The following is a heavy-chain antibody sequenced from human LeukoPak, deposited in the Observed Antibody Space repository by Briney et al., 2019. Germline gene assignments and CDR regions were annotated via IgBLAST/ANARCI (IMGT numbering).Heavy chain of an antibody. V-gene: IGHV1-69*13. CDR2: IIPIFGTA. Sequence: RASVKVSCKASGGTFSSYAISWVRQAPGQGLEWMGGIIPIFGTANYAQKFQGRVTITADESTSTAYMELSSLRSEDTAVYYCAREVGATPLVMTGYFDYWGQGTLVTVSS. CDR3: AREVGATPLVMTGYFDY. CDR1: GGTFSSYA. D-gene: IGHD1-26*01. J-gene: IGHJ4*02.